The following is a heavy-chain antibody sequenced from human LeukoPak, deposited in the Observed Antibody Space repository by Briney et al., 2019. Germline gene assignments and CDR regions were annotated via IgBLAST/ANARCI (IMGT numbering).Heavy chain of an antibody. CDR2: MKPDSGAT. CDR3: ARTYYDGSRNPNWFDP. J-gene: IGHJ5*02. V-gene: IGHV1-8*01. D-gene: IGHD3-22*01. Sequence: GASVKVSCKASGYTFTNYDINWVRQAAGQGLEWMGWMKPDSGATGYAEKFRGRVTLTSDTSTSTAYMELSGLRSEDTAVYFCARTYYDGSRNPNWFDPWGQGTLVTGSS. CDR1: GYTFTNYD.